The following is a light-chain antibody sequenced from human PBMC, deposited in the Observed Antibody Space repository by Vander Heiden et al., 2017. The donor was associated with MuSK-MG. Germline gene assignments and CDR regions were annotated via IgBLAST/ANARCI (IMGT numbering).Light chain of an antibody. V-gene: IGLV1-40*01. J-gene: IGLJ2*01. CDR2: GNI. Sequence: QSVLTQPPSVSGAPGQRVTISCTGRSSNIGAGYDVHWYQQLPGTAPKLLIYGNINRPSGVPDRFSGSKSGTSASLAITGLQAEDEADYYCQSFDRSLSGSIFGGGTKVTVL. CDR3: QSFDRSLSGSI. CDR1: SSNIGAGYD.